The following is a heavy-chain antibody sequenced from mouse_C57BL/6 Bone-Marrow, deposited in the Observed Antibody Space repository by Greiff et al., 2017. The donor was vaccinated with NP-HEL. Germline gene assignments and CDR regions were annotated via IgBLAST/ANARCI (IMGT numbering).Heavy chain of an antibody. Sequence: ESGPGLVKPSHSLSLSCSVSGYSFTSGYFWYWIRQLPGNQLEWMGFLSYDGSNNYNPYLKNRIYITRDTSKNQFFLKLYSVTSEDTATHYCASRWLAYGGQGTLVTVSA. V-gene: IGHV3-6*01. J-gene: IGHJ3*01. CDR3: ASRWLAY. CDR2: LSYDGSN. CDR1: GYSFTSGYF.